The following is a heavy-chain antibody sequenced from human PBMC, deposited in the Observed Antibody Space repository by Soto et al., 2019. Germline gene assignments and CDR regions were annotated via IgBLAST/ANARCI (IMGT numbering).Heavy chain of an antibody. D-gene: IGHD3-10*01. CDR1: GYTFTGYY. V-gene: IGHV1-2*02. J-gene: IGHJ4*02. CDR3: ARDRARGSLGFGD. CDR2: IHPNNGGT. Sequence: QVQLVQSGAEVKKPGASVKVSCKASGYTFTGYYMHWVRQAPGQGLEWMGWIHPNNGGTKYALKFQDRVTLTRDTSISTGYLELSSLRSDHTAVYYCARDRARGSLGFGDWGQGTLVTVSS.